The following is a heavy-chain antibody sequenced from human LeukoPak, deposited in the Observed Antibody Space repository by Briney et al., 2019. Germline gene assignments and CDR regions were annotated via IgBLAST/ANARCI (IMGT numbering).Heavy chain of an antibody. Sequence: GGSLRLSCAASGFTVSSNYMSWVRQAPGKGLEGVSVIYSGGSTYYADSVKGRFTISRHNFKNTLYLQMNSLRAEDTAVYYCARETPWAYYGMDVWGQGTTVTVSS. CDR2: IYSGGST. V-gene: IGHV3-53*04. CDR1: GFTVSSNY. D-gene: IGHD3-16*01. CDR3: ARETPWAYYGMDV. J-gene: IGHJ6*02.